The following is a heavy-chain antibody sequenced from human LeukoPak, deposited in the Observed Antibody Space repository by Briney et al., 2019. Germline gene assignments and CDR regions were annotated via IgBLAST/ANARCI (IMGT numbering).Heavy chain of an antibody. CDR2: IYYSGST. Sequence: PSETLSLTCTGSGGSISSYYWSWIRQPPGKGLEWIGYIYYSGSTNYNPSLKSRVTISVDTSKNQFSLKLSSVTAADTAVYYCARGGVVGYCTNGVCYRMNWFDPWGQGTLVTVSS. J-gene: IGHJ5*02. D-gene: IGHD2-8*01. CDR3: ARGGVVGYCTNGVCYRMNWFDP. CDR1: GGSISSYY. V-gene: IGHV4-59*01.